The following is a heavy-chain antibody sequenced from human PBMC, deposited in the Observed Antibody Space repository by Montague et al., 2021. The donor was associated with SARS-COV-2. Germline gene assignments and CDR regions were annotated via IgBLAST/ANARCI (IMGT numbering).Heavy chain of an antibody. D-gene: IGHD4-17*01. CDR3: ARDYDDYLDF. J-gene: IGHJ4*02. V-gene: IGHV4-39*01. Sequence: SETLSLTCTVSGGSIRSSSFYCGWIRQPPGKGLEWIGSISSSGYTYYNPSLKSRVTIFVDTSKNQFSLKLSSVTAADTAVYYCARDYDDYLDFWGQGNLVTVSS. CDR2: ISSSGYT. CDR1: GGSIRSSSFY.